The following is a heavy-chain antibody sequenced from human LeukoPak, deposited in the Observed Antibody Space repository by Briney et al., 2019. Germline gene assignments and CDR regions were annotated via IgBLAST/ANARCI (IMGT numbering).Heavy chain of an antibody. CDR3: ARDLSGKPAKYYYGSGSSDP. D-gene: IGHD3-10*01. CDR1: GYAFTCYY. CDR2: INPNSGGT. J-gene: IGHJ5*02. Sequence: ASVTVSFMASGYAFTCYYMHWVRQAPGKGREWMGWINPNSGGTTYAQTFQGRVTMTRDTSISTAYMELSRLRSDDTAVYYCARDLSGKPAKYYYGSGSSDPWGQGTLVTVSS. V-gene: IGHV1-2*02.